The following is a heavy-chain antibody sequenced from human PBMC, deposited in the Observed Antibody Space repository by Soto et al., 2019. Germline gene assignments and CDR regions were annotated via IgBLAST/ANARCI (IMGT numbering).Heavy chain of an antibody. CDR2: INHSGST. D-gene: IGHD4-17*01. Sequence: QVQLQQWGAGLLKPSETLSLTCAVYGGSFSGYYWSWIRQPPGKGLEWIGEINHSGSTNYNPSLKSRVTISVDTSKNQFSLKLSSVTAEDTAVYYCARDRLVTTVTTGYYYYYGMDVWGQGTTVTVSS. CDR1: GGSFSGYY. J-gene: IGHJ6*02. CDR3: ARDRLVTTVTTGYYYYYGMDV. V-gene: IGHV4-34*01.